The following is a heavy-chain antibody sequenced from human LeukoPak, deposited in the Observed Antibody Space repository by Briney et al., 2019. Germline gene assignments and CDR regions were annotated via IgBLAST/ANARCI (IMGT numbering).Heavy chain of an antibody. CDR2: ISAYNGNT. CDR3: AKRAGDDYNLGGYFDY. D-gene: IGHD5-24*01. V-gene: IGHV1-18*01. CDR1: GYTFTSYG. J-gene: IGHJ4*02. Sequence: ASVKVSCKASGYTFTSYGISWVRQAPGQGLEWMGWISAYNGNTNYAQKLQGRVTITADESTSTAYMELSNLRSEDTAVYYCAKRAGDDYNLGGYFDYWGQGTLVTVSS.